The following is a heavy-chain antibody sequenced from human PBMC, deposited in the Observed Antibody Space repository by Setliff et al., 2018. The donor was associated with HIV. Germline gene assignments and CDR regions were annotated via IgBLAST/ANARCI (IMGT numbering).Heavy chain of an antibody. CDR3: AREPTAYNGYNWDYYGMDL. CDR2: IYYTGST. CDR1: GGSINSGHYY. D-gene: IGHD5-12*01. V-gene: IGHV4-31*03. Sequence: SETLSLTCTVSGGSINSGHYYWSWIRHHPGKGLEWIGYIYYTGSTYFNPSLKSRVTLSIDTSKNYFSLKLRSVTAADTGVYYCAREPTAYNGYNWDYYGMDLWGQGTTVTVSS. J-gene: IGHJ6*02.